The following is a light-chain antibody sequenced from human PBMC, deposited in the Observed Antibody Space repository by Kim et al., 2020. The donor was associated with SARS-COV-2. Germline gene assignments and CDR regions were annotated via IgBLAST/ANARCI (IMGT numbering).Light chain of an antibody. CDR3: QVWDSSSDHPYV. V-gene: IGLV3-21*04. J-gene: IGLJ1*01. Sequence: SYELTQPPSVSVAPGKTARITCGGNNIGSKSVHWYQQKPGQAPVLVIYYDSDWPSGITERFSGSNSGNTATLTISRVEAGDEADYYCQVWDSSSDHPYVFGTGTKVAVL. CDR1: NIGSKS. CDR2: YDS.